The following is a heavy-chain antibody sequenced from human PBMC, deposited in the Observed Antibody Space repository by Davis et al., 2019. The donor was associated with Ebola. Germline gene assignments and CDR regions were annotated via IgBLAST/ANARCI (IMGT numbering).Heavy chain of an antibody. J-gene: IGHJ6*02. D-gene: IGHD4-17*01. CDR3: ARLSGLRSVGYYYGMDV. CDR2: IYYSGST. V-gene: IGHV4-61*01. CDR1: GCSVSSGSYY. Sequence: PSETLSLTCTVSGCSVSSGSYYWSWIRQPPGKGLEWIGYIYYSGSTNYNPSLKSRVTISVDTSKNQFSLKLSSVTAADTAVYYCARLSGLRSVGYYYGMDVWGQGTTVTVSS.